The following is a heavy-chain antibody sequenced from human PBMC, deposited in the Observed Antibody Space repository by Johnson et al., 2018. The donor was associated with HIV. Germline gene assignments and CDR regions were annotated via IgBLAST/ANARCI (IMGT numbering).Heavy chain of an antibody. CDR1: GFTFSDYY. D-gene: IGHD3-22*01. CDR2: ISSSGSTI. CDR3: AIPDSSAWDSSGYYHGEAFDI. J-gene: IGHJ3*02. V-gene: IGHV3-11*04. Sequence: QVQLVESGGGLVKPGGSLRLSCAASGFTFSDYYMSWIRQAPGKGLEWVSYISSSGSTIYYADSVKGRFTIPRDHAKNSLYLQMNILRAEDTAVYYCAIPDSSAWDSSGYYHGEAFDIWGQGTMVTVSS.